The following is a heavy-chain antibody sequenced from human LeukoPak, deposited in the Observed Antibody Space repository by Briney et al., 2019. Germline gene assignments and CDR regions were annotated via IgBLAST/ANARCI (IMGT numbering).Heavy chain of an antibody. V-gene: IGHV1-2*02. CDR3: ARGTDPVLRFLEWLPSYDY. CDR1: GYTLTGYY. D-gene: IGHD3-3*01. CDR2: NNPNSGGT. Sequence: ASVKVSCKASGYTLTGYYMHWVRQAPGQGLEWMGWNNPNSGGTNYAQKFQGRVTMTRDTSISTAYMELSRLRSDDTAVYYCARGTDPVLRFLEWLPSYDYWGQGTLVTVSS. J-gene: IGHJ4*02.